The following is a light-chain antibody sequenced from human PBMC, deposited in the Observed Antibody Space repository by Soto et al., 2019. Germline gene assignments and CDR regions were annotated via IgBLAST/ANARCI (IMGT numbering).Light chain of an antibody. Sequence: QSALTQPASVSGSPGQSITISCTGTSSDVGAYNYDSWYQQYPGEAPKVIIYDVSHRPAGVSNRFSGSKSGNTASLTISGLQTQDEDDYYSSSYTSATTYVFGTGTKVTVL. CDR2: DVS. J-gene: IGLJ1*01. CDR3: SSYTSATTYV. V-gene: IGLV2-14*01. CDR1: SSDVGAYNY.